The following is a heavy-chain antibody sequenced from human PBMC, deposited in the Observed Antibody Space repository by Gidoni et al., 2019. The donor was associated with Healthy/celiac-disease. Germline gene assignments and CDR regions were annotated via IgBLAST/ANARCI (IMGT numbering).Heavy chain of an antibody. CDR2: IYTSGST. V-gene: IGHV4-61*02. CDR3: ARELLAAAYNWFDP. CDR1: GGSIRSGSYY. D-gene: IGHD3-3*02. J-gene: IGHJ5*02. Sequence: QVQLQESGPGLVKPSQTLSLTCTVSGGSIRSGSYYWSWIRPPAGKGLEWIGRIYTSGSTNYNPSRKSRVTISVDTSKNQFSLKLSSVTAADTAVYYCARELLAAAYNWFDPWGQGTLVTVSS.